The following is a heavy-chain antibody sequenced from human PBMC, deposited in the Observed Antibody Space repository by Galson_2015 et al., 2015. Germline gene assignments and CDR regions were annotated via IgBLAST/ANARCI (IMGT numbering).Heavy chain of an antibody. V-gene: IGHV3-74*01. J-gene: IGHJ4*02. CDR3: FSGGSRPDHY. CDR2: TNSDGSVT. Sequence: SLRLSCAASGFTFSSYWMNRVRHPPGKGLVWVSNTNSDGSVTNYADSVKGRFTISRDNAKNTLYLQMNSLRAEDTAVYYCFSGGSRPDHYWGQGTLVTVSS. D-gene: IGHD6-6*01. CDR1: GFTFSSYW.